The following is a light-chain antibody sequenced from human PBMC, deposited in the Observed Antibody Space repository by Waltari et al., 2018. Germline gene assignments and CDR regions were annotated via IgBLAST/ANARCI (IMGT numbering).Light chain of an antibody. Sequence: NFILTQTHSVSESPGKTVTISCTRSSGSIGSSYVQWYQQRPGSAPSTVTYEDYQRPSGVPEQFSGSIDSSSNSAYVTISGLKPADEADYYCQSYDNDNVVFGGGTRLTVL. J-gene: IGLJ3*02. CDR1: SGSIGSSY. CDR3: QSYDNDNVV. CDR2: EDY. V-gene: IGLV6-57*03.